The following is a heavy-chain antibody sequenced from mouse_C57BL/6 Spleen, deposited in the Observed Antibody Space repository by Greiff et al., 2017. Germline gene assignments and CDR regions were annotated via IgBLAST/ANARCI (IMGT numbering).Heavy chain of an antibody. D-gene: IGHD1-1*01. CDR3: AILLITTVVAHGLDV. J-gene: IGHJ1*03. V-gene: IGHV14-3*01. CDR2: IDPANGNT. Sequence: EVQLQESVAELVRPGASVKLSCTASGFNIKNTYMHWVKQRPEQGLEWIGRIDPANGNTKYAPKFQGKATITADTSSNTAYLQLSSLTSEDTAIYYCAILLITTVVAHGLDVWGTGTTVTVSS. CDR1: GFNIKNTY.